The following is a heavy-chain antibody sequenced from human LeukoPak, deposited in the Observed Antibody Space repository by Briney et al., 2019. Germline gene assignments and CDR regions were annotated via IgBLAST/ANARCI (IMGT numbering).Heavy chain of an antibody. CDR3: ARDWHQLRFDP. D-gene: IGHD2-2*01. J-gene: IGHJ5*02. V-gene: IGHV1-18*04. CDR1: GYTFTDYY. CDR2: ISAYNGNT. Sequence: ASVKVSCKASGYTFTDYYMHWVRQAPGQGLEWMGWISAYNGNTNYAQKLQGRVTMTTDTSTSTAYMELRSLRSDDTAVYYCARDWHQLRFDPWGQGTLVTVSS.